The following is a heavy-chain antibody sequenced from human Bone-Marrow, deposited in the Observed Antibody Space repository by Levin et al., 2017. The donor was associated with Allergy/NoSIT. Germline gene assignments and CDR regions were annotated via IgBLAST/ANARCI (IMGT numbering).Heavy chain of an antibody. J-gene: IGHJ4*02. CDR1: GGSVTSGDYY. CDR3: ARVSAAGGTRLFDY. D-gene: IGHD6-13*01. CDR2: IHSSGST. Sequence: SETLSLTCSVSGGSVTSGDYYWSWIRKPPGKGLEWIGFIHSSGSTNYIPSLKSRVTMSHDTSTNQLSLSLTSVTAADPAIYYCARVSAAGGTRLFDYWVQGTLVTVSS. V-gene: IGHV4-61*08.